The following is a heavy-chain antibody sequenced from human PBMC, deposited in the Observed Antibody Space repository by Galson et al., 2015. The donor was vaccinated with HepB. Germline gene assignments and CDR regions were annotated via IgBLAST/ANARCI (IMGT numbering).Heavy chain of an antibody. CDR1: GFTFSNYG. V-gene: IGHV3-30*02. J-gene: IGHJ4*02. Sequence: SLRLSCAASGFTFSNYGMHWVRQAPGKGLEWVAYIRYDGSIKNYADSVKGRFTISRDNSKNTLFLQMNSLKAEDTAVYYCARNAPSCGYHGLHYGGQGTLVTVSS. CDR2: IRYDGSIK. D-gene: IGHD6-25*01. CDR3: ARNAPSCGYHGLHY.